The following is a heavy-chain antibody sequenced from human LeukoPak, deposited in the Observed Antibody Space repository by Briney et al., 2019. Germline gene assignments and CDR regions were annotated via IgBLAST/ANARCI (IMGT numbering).Heavy chain of an antibody. CDR1: GGSISSGGYY. CDR3: ARAYHDYVDY. V-gene: IGHV4-31*03. D-gene: IGHD2-2*01. Sequence: SETLSLTCTVSGGSISSGGYYWSWIRQHPGKGLEWIGYIYYSGSTYYNPSLKSRVTISVDTSKNQFSLKLSSVTAADTAVYYCARAYHDYVDYWGQGTLVTVSS. J-gene: IGHJ4*02. CDR2: IYYSGST.